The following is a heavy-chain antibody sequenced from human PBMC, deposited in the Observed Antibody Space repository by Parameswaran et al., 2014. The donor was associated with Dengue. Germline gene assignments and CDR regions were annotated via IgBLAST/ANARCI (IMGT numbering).Heavy chain of an antibody. CDR3: APLAVAAHYFDY. CDR2: ISGSGDST. D-gene: IGHD6-19*01. V-gene: IGHV3-23*01. Sequence: VRQMPGKGLEWVSAISGSGDSTYYADSVKGRFTISRDNSKNTLYLQMNSLRAEDTAVYYCAPLAVAAHYFDYWGQGTLVTVSS. J-gene: IGHJ4*02.